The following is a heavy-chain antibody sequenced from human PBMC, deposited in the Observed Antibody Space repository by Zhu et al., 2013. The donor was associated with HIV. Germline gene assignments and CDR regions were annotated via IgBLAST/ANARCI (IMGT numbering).Heavy chain of an antibody. J-gene: IGHJ3*02. CDR1: GYTFTGYY. D-gene: IGHD1-26*01. Sequence: QVQLVQSGAEVKKPGASVKVSCKASGYTFTGYYMHWVRQAPGQGLEWMGGFYPEDGKTIYAQKFQGRVTMTEDTSTDTAYMELSSLTSEDTAVYYCATKTTSIWGQGTMVTVSS. CDR3: ATKTTSI. CDR2: FYPEDGKT. V-gene: IGHV1-24*01.